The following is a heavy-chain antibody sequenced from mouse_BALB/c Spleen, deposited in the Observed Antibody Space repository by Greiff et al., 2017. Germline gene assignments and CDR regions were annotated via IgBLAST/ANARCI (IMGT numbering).Heavy chain of an antibody. CDR1: GYTFTDYE. Sequence: QVQLQQSGAELVRPGASVTLSCKASGYTFTDYEMHWVKQTPVHGLEWIGAIVPETGGTAYNQKFKGKATLTADKSSSTAYMELRSLTSEDSAVYYCTRSTMITTDWAYWGQGTLVTVSA. V-gene: IGHV1-15*01. J-gene: IGHJ3*01. CDR3: TRSTMITTDWAY. D-gene: IGHD2-4*01. CDR2: IVPETGGT.